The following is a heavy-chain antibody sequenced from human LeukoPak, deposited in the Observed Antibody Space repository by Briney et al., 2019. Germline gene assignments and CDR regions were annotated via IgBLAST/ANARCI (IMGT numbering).Heavy chain of an antibody. CDR3: ARDKNGGNPDGMDV. D-gene: IGHD2-15*01. Sequence: GGSLRLSCAASGFTVSSNYMSWVRQAPGKGLEWVSVIYSGGSTYYADSVKGRFTISRDNSKNTLYLQMSSLRAEDTAVYYCARDKNGGNPDGMDVWGQGTTVTVSS. V-gene: IGHV3-66*01. CDR2: IYSGGST. CDR1: GFTVSSNY. J-gene: IGHJ6*02.